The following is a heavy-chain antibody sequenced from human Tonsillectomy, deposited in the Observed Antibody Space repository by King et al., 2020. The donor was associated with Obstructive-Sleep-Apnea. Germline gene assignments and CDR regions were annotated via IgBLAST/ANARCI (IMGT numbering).Heavy chain of an antibody. J-gene: IGHJ4*02. CDR1: GDSISSGDYY. V-gene: IGHV4-30-4*01. Sequence: LQLQESGPGLVKPSQTLSLTCTVSGDSISSGDYYWSWIRQPPGKGLEWIGYIYYNVATSSNPSLRSRVTISVDTSKNQLSLKLSSVTAADTAVYYCARWLTTQRGNFDYWGQGTLVTVSS. CDR2: IYYNVAT. CDR3: ARWLTTQRGNFDY. D-gene: IGHD4-11*01.